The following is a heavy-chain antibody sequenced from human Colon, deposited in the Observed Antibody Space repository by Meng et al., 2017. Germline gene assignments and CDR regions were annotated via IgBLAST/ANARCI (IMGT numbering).Heavy chain of an antibody. CDR2: ISSSGSTI. CDR3: ARVGCSGGSCYSERYYFDY. CDR1: GFTFSSYE. D-gene: IGHD2-15*01. J-gene: IGHJ4*02. V-gene: IGHV3-48*03. Sequence: GSLRLSCAASGFTFSSYEINWVRQAPGKGLEWVSYISSSGSTIYYADSVKGRFTISRDNAKNSLYLQMNSLRAEDTAVYYCARVGCSGGSCYSERYYFDYWGQGTLVTVSS.